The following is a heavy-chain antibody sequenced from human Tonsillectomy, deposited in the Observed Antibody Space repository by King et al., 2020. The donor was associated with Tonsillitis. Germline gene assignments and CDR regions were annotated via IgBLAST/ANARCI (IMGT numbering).Heavy chain of an antibody. D-gene: IGHD6-19*01. Sequence: VQLVESGGGVVQPGGSLRLSCAASGFTFSSYAIHWVRQAPGKGPEWVALISYDGNNKYYTDSVEGRFSISRDNSKNTVYLQMNSLRPEDTAVYFCAKWGGTPVSESDGPIDHWGQGALVTVSS. J-gene: IGHJ4*02. CDR3: AKWGGTPVSESDGPIDH. CDR2: ISYDGNNK. V-gene: IGHV3-30*04. CDR1: GFTFSSYA.